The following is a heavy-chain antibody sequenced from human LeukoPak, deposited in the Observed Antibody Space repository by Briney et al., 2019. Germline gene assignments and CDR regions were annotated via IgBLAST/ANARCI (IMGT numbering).Heavy chain of an antibody. D-gene: IGHD5-12*01. J-gene: IGHJ4*02. Sequence: GGPLRLSCAVSGFTFSGSAMHWVRQASGKGLEWVGRIRDKANSYATTYAASVKGRFTMSRDDSKNTAYLQMNSLKTEDTAVYYCTRMGSTGYDDYWGQGTLVTVSS. CDR2: IRDKANSYAT. V-gene: IGHV3-73*01. CDR3: TRMGSTGYDDY. CDR1: GFTFSGSA.